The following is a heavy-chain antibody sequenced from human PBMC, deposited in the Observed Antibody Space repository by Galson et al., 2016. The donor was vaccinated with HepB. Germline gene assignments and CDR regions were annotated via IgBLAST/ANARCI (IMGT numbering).Heavy chain of an antibody. CDR3: AKAYNSSGGLDY. CDR2: INWDGGGK. J-gene: IGHJ4*02. Sequence: SLRLSCAASGFPFADFTMHWVRQAPGKGLQWVSLINWDGGGKYYAASVKCRFTISRDNSKNSLYLHINSLTTEDTAFYYCAKAYNSSGGLDYWGQGTLVTVSS. V-gene: IGHV3-43*01. CDR1: GFPFADFT. D-gene: IGHD3-22*01.